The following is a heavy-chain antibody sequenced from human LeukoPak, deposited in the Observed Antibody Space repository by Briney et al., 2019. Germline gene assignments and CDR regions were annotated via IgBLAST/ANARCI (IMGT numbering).Heavy chain of an antibody. D-gene: IGHD1-26*01. Sequence: PGRSLRHSCAASGFTFSSYGMHWVRQAPGKGLEWVAVISYDGSNKYYADSVKGRFTISRDNSKNTLYLQMNSLRAEDTAVYYCAKDRSPRGGYYFDYWGQGTLVTVSS. J-gene: IGHJ4*02. CDR3: AKDRSPRGGYYFDY. CDR2: ISYDGSNK. V-gene: IGHV3-30*18. CDR1: GFTFSSYG.